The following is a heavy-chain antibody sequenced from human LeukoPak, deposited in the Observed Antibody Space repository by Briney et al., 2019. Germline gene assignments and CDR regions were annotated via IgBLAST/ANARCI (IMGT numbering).Heavy chain of an antibody. Sequence: SSETLSLTCAVYGGSFSGYYWSWIRQPPGKGLEWIGEINHSGSTNYNPSLKSRVTTSVDTSKNQFSLKLSSVTAADTAVYYCARMGDSSGYLDWFDPWGQGTLVTVSS. CDR3: ARMGDSSGYLDWFDP. V-gene: IGHV4-34*01. J-gene: IGHJ5*02. CDR1: GGSFSGYY. CDR2: INHSGST. D-gene: IGHD3-22*01.